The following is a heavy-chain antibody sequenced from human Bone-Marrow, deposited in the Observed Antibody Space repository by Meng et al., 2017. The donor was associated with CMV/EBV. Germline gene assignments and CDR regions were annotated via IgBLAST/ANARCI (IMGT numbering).Heavy chain of an antibody. CDR3: ARAPVAGENYFNY. CDR2: ISAYNGNT. J-gene: IGHJ4*02. CDR1: CYTFTSYG. Sequence: VQLVQAEAVVKRLGVSRTVACKALCYTFTSYGISWVRQAPGQGLQWMGWISAYNGNTNYAQKLQGRVTMTTDTSTSTAYMALRSLRSDDTAVYYCARAPVAGENYFNYWGQGTLVTVSS. V-gene: IGHV1-18*04. D-gene: IGHD6-19*01.